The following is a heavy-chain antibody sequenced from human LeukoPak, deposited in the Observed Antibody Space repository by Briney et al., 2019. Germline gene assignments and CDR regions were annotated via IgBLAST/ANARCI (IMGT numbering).Heavy chain of an antibody. CDR2: INHSGST. CDR3: ARVRGRQPRGYFDY. D-gene: IGHD3-10*01. J-gene: IGHJ4*02. Sequence: SETLSLTCAVYGGSFSGYYWSWIRQPPGKGLEWIGEINHSGSTNYNPPLKSRVTISVDTSKNQFSLKLSSVTAADTAVYYCARVRGRQPRGYFDYWGQGTLVTVSS. V-gene: IGHV4-34*01. CDR1: GGSFSGYY.